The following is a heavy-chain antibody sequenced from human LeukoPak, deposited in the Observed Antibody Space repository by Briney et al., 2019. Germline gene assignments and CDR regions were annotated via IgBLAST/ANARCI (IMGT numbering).Heavy chain of an antibody. V-gene: IGHV1-2*02. CDR1: GYTFTGYY. D-gene: IGHD2-15*01. J-gene: IGHJ4*02. Sequence: ASVKVSCKASGYTFTGYYMHWVRQAPGQGLEWMGWINPNSGGTNYAQKFQGRVTMTRDTSISTAYMELSRLRSDDTAVCYCAISQGYCSGGSCYPFDYWGQGTLVTVSS. CDR3: AISQGYCSGGSCYPFDY. CDR2: INPNSGGT.